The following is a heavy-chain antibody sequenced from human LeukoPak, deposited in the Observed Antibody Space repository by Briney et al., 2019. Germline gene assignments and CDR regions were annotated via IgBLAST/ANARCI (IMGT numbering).Heavy chain of an antibody. D-gene: IGHD3-22*01. CDR3: ASIVVEQTRDY. J-gene: IGHJ4*02. CDR2: ISGSGSST. V-gene: IGHV3-23*01. Sequence: GASLRLSCAASGFTFSSYAMSWVRQAPGKGLEWVSAISGSGSSTYYADSVKGRFTISRDNSKNTLYLQMNSLRAEDTAIYYCASIVVEQTRDYWGQGTLVTVSS. CDR1: GFTFSSYA.